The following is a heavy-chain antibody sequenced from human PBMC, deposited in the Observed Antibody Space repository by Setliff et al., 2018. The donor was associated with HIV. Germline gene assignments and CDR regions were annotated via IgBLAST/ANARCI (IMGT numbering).Heavy chain of an antibody. V-gene: IGHV4-4*02. J-gene: IGHJ4*02. CDR2: IYHSGNT. Sequence: SETLRLSCAASGFTVSINYMSWVRQPPGKGLEWIGEIYHSGNTNYNPSLKSRVTISVDKSKNQFSLKLSSVTAADTAVYYCARSLRMVRGSFGYWGQGTLVTVSS. CDR3: ARSLRMVRGSFGY. D-gene: IGHD3-10*01. CDR1: GFTVSINY.